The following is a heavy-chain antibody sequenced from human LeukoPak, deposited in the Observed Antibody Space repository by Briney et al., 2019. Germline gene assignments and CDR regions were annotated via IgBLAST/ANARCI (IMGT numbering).Heavy chain of an antibody. D-gene: IGHD1-26*01. Sequence: ASVKVSCKPSGYTFTSYDINWVRQAPGQGLEWMGLINPTGGSTGYAQKFQGRVTMTRDMSTSTDYMELSSLRSEDTAIYYCARDNSVGDNAWWFDPWGQGALVTVSS. CDR2: INPTGGST. J-gene: IGHJ5*02. CDR1: GYTFTSYD. CDR3: ARDNSVGDNAWWFDP. V-gene: IGHV1-46*01.